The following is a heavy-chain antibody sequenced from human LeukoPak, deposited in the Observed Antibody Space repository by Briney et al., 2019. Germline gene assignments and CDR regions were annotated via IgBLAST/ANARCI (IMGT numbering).Heavy chain of an antibody. V-gene: IGHV4-59*01. J-gene: IGHJ4*02. CDR3: ARGLFGDYLRFDY. Sequence: SETLSLTCSVSGGSISSYYWSWIRQPPGKGMEWIGYIYYSGSTYYNPSLKSRVTISVDTSKNQFSLKLTSVTAADTAVYYCARGLFGDYLRFDYWGQGTLVTVSS. CDR1: GGSISSYY. CDR2: IYYSGST. D-gene: IGHD4-17*01.